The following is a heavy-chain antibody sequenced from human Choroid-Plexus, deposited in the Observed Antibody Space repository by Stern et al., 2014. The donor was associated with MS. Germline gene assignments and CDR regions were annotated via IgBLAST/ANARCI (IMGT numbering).Heavy chain of an antibody. J-gene: IGHJ5*02. V-gene: IGHV3-30*18. D-gene: IGHD2-8*01. Sequence: VQLVESGVGVVQPGRPLRLSCAASGFTFGSCAMHWVRQAPGKGLEWVAGVSYDGSNKYYADSVKGRFTVSRDNSQNTLYMQMSSLRAEDTAVYYCAKDRQYLTYFFDHWGQGSLVTVSS. CDR2: VSYDGSNK. CDR3: AKDRQYLTYFFDH. CDR1: GFTFGSCA.